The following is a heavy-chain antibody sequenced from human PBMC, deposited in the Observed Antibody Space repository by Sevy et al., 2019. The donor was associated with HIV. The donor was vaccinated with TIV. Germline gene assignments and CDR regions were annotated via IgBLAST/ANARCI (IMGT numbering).Heavy chain of an antibody. CDR2: MYDSGST. D-gene: IGHD3-16*01. J-gene: IGHJ4*02. CDR3: ARRPTTILWGGFAR. V-gene: IGHV4-30-4*01. Sequence: SETLSLTCSVSGVSFPGSPYYWSWIRQAPGKGLEWIGYMYDSGSTFYNPSLESRVIMSVDKSKTQFSLRLSSVTAADTAVYYCARRPTTILWGGFARWGQGTLVTASS. CDR1: GVSFPGSPYY.